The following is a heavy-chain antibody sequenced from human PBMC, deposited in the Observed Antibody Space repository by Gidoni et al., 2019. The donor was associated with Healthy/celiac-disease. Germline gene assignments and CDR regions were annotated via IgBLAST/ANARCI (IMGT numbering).Heavy chain of an antibody. Sequence: EVQLVESGGGVVQPGGSLKLSCAASGSTFSGSAMQWVRQVSGKGLEWVGRIRSKANSYATAYAASVKGRFTISRDDSKNTAYLQMNSLKTEDTAVYYCTRPGDWELQVDYWGQGTLVTVSS. CDR1: GSTFSGSA. D-gene: IGHD1-26*01. CDR3: TRPGDWELQVDY. J-gene: IGHJ4*02. V-gene: IGHV3-73*02. CDR2: IRSKANSYAT.